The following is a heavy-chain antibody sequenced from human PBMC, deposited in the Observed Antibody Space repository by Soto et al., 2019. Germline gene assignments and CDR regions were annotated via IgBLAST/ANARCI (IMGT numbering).Heavy chain of an antibody. J-gene: IGHJ6*02. D-gene: IGHD1-7*01. Sequence: RSLTCAVNGGSLSGYYWSWIRQSPGKGLEWIGEINHRGSSDYNPSLKSRVTLSIDASMNHVTLELTSVTAADTAVYYCARSDNRNSPYGVDVCGQGTAVTVYS. CDR1: GGSLSGYY. V-gene: IGHV4-34*01. CDR2: INHRGSS. CDR3: ARSDNRNSPYGVDV.